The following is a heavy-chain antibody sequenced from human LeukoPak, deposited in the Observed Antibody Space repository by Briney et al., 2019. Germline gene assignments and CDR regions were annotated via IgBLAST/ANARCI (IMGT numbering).Heavy chain of an antibody. CDR2: IYWDDDK. CDR3: TYGTQKFDP. V-gene: IGHV2-5*02. J-gene: IGHJ5*02. Sequence: SGPTLVKPTQTPTLTCTFSGFSLSTPGVGVGWVRQPPGKALEWLALIYWDDDKRYSPSLKSRLTITKDTSKNQVVLTMTNMDPVDTATYYCTYGTQKFDPWGQGTLVTVSS. CDR1: GFSLSTPGVG.